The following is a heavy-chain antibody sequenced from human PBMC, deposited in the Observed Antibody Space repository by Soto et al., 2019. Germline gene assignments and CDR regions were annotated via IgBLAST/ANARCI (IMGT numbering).Heavy chain of an antibody. CDR2: IDPRDSNT. Sequence: PGESLKISSQGSGYRFTSHWIGWVRQMPGKGLEWVGIIDPRDSNTLYSPSFQGHVTISIDNSISTACLQWSSLKASDTAMYYCTRRHHVRVATADDFDCWGQGTVVTVPS. D-gene: IGHD3-10*02. CDR1: GYRFTSHW. V-gene: IGHV5-51*01. J-gene: IGHJ4*02. CDR3: TRRHHVRVATADDFDC.